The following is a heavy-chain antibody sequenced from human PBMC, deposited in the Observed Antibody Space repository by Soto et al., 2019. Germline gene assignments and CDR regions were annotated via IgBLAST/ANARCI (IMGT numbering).Heavy chain of an antibody. J-gene: IGHJ4*02. CDR3: ARVIRAVGVPFDF. D-gene: IGHD2-8*01. V-gene: IGHV4-59*01. CDR1: GGSLKTYN. CDR2: IYHSGST. Sequence: TLSLTCNVSGGSLKTYNWSWIRKPPGKGLGWIGYIYHSGSTNYNPSLQSRATISVDTSKNQFSLRLSSVNPADTAVYYCARVIRAVGVPFDFWGQGTLVTVSS.